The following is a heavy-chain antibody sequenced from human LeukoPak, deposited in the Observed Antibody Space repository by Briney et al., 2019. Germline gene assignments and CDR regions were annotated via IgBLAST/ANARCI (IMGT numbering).Heavy chain of an antibody. D-gene: IGHD3-22*01. V-gene: IGHV4-59*01. CDR3: ARVVTMIVVDENWFDP. CDR2: IHYSGST. CDR1: GGSISSYY. J-gene: IGHJ5*02. Sequence: SETLSLTCTVSGGSISSYYWSWIRQSPGKGLEWIGYIHYSGSTNYNPSLKSRVTISVDTSKNQFSLKLSSVTAADTAVYYCARVVTMIVVDENWFDPWGQGTLVTVSS.